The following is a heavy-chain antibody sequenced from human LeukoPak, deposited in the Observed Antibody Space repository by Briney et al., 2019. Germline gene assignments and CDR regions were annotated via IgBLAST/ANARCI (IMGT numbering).Heavy chain of an antibody. Sequence: GASVKVSCKTSGYTVTNYDINWVRQATGQGLEWMGWMNPNSGNTGYTQKFQGRVSMTRDTSISTAYMELSRLRSDDTAVYYCARYFAYKSFPFGYWGQGTLVTVSS. CDR2: MNPNSGNT. CDR3: ARYFAYKSFPFGY. CDR1: GYTVTNYD. J-gene: IGHJ4*02. V-gene: IGHV1-8*01. D-gene: IGHD1-14*01.